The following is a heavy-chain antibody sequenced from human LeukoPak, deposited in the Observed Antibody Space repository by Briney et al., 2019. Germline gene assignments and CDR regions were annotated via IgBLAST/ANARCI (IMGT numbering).Heavy chain of an antibody. D-gene: IGHD2-15*01. CDR1: GGSISSYY. CDR3: ARSLIGYCSGGSCYSIDY. J-gene: IGHJ4*02. Sequence: ASETLSLTCTVSGGSISSYYWSWIRQPPGKGLEWIGYIYYSGSTNYNPSLKSRVTISVDASKNQFSLKLSSVTAADTAVYYCARSLIGYCSGGSCYSIDYWGQGTLVTVSS. V-gene: IGHV4-59*01. CDR2: IYYSGST.